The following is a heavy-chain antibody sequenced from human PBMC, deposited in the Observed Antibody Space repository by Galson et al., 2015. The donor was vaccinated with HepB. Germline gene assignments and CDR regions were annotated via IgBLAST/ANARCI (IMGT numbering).Heavy chain of an antibody. CDR2: IKQDGSDK. Sequence: SLRLSCAASGFTFSNYWMNWVRQAPGKGLEWVANIKQDGSDKYYVDSVKGRFTISRDNAKNSLYLQMNNLRAEDTAVYYCARYLYYDSSGYYWGFDYWGQGTLVTVSS. V-gene: IGHV3-7*03. CDR1: GFTFSNYW. CDR3: ARYLYYDSSGYYWGFDY. D-gene: IGHD3-22*01. J-gene: IGHJ4*02.